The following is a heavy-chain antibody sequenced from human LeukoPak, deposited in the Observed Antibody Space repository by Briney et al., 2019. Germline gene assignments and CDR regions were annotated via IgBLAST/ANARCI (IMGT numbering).Heavy chain of an antibody. CDR1: GFTFDDYA. CDR3: TRRYCSGGSCLVMSDY. J-gene: IGHJ4*02. D-gene: IGHD2-15*01. CDR2: ISWNSGSI. V-gene: IGHV3-9*01. Sequence: GGSLRLSCAASGFTFDDYAMHWVRQAPGKGLEWVSGISWNSGSIGYADSVKGRFTISRDNAKNSLYLQMNSLRAEDTALYYCTRRYCSGGSCLVMSDYWGQGTLVTVSS.